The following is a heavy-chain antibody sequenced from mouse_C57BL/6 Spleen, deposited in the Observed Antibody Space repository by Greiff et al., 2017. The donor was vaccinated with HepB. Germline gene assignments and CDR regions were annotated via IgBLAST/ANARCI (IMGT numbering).Heavy chain of an antibody. D-gene: IGHD1-1*01. V-gene: IGHV1-75*01. J-gene: IGHJ4*01. CDR2: IFPGSGST. Sequence: QVQLQQSGPELVKPGASVKISCKASGYTFTDYYINWVKQRPGQGLEWIGWIFPGSGSTYYNEKFKGKATLTVDKSSSTAYMLLSSLTSEDSAVYFCARSITTVVSYYAMDYWGQGTSVTVSS. CDR1: GYTFTDYY. CDR3: ARSITTVVSYYAMDY.